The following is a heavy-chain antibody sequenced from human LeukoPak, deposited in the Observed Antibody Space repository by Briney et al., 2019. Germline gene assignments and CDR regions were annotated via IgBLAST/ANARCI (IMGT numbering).Heavy chain of an antibody. Sequence: PGRSLRLSCAASGFTFSSYAMHWVRQAPGKGLEWVAVISYDGSNKYYADSVKGRFTISRDNAKNSLYLQMNSLRAEDTAVYYCARAANYDFWSGYYDVTMLAPLDYWGQGTLVTVSS. CDR2: ISYDGSNK. J-gene: IGHJ4*02. CDR3: ARAANYDFWSGYYDVTMLAPLDY. V-gene: IGHV3-30*04. D-gene: IGHD3-3*01. CDR1: GFTFSSYA.